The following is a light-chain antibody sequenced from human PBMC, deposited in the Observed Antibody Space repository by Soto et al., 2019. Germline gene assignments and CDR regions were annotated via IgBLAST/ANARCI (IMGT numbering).Light chain of an antibody. J-gene: IGKJ1*01. CDR2: GAS. Sequence: EIVLTQSPGTLSLSPGERATLSCRASQSVSSSYLAWYQQKPGQAPRLLIYGASSRDTGIPDRLSGSGFGADFTLTISRLKPEDFAVYYCQQYGSSPQTFGQGNKVEIK. V-gene: IGKV3-20*01. CDR1: QSVSSSY. CDR3: QQYGSSPQT.